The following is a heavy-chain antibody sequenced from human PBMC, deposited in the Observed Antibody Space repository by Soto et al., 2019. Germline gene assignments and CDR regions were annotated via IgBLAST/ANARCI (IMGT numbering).Heavy chain of an antibody. J-gene: IGHJ4*02. CDR2: IYHSGST. CDR3: ARGQVVAAQH. V-gene: IGHV4-30-2*01. Sequence: PSETLSLTCTVSGGSISSGGYYWSWIRQQPGKGLEWIGYIYHSGSTYSNPSLKSRVTISVDRSKNQFSLKLSSVTAADTAVYYCARGQVVAAQHWGQGTLVTVSS. CDR1: GGSISSGGYY. D-gene: IGHD2-15*01.